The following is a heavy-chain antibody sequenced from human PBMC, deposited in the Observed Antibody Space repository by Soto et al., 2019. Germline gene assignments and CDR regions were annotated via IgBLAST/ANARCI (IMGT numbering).Heavy chain of an antibody. D-gene: IGHD6-19*01. V-gene: IGHV3-23*01. CDR3: AKDGNWLDVYSDV. Sequence: EVQLLESGGGLVQPGGSLRLSCVGSGIEFSNYAMSCVRQAPGKGLEWVSIVSASGRSRYHADSVKGGFTISRDSSKNTLYLHMTNLRAEDTAVYYCAKDGNWLDVYSDVWGQGTPVTVSS. CDR1: GIEFSNYA. CDR2: VSASGRSR. J-gene: IGHJ4*02.